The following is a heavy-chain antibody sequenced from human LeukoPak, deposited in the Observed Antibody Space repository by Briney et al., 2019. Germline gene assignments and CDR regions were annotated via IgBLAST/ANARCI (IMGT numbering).Heavy chain of an antibody. Sequence: SQTLSLTCAVSGGSISSGGYYWSWIRQHPGKGLEWIGYIYYSGSTYYNPSLKSRVTISVDTSKNQFSLKLSSVTAADTAVYYCARTRPNYDLIYYFDYWGQGTLVTVSS. CDR3: ARTRPNYDLIYYFDY. CDR2: IYYSGST. V-gene: IGHV4-31*11. CDR1: GGSISSGGYY. D-gene: IGHD3-3*01. J-gene: IGHJ4*02.